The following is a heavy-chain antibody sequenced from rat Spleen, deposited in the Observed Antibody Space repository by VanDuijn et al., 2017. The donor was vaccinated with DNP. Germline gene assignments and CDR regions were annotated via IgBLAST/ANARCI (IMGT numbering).Heavy chain of an antibody. CDR2: ISYDGRSA. CDR3: ARRVPHDNYFDY. CDR1: GFTFSDYY. D-gene: IGHD1-7*01. J-gene: IGHJ2*01. Sequence: EVQLVESGGGLVQPGRSLKLSCAVSGFTFSDYYMAWARQAPTKGLEWVAAISYDGRSAYYRDSVKGRFTISRDNEKNILCLQMDSLRSEDTATYYCARRVPHDNYFDYWGQGVMVTVSS. V-gene: IGHV5-7*01.